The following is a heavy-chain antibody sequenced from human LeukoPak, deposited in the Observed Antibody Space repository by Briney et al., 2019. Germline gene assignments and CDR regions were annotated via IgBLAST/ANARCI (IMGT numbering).Heavy chain of an antibody. CDR2: INPNSGGT. D-gene: IGHD3-10*01. Sequence: ASVKVSCKASGYTFTGYYMHWVRQAPGQGLEWMGWINPNSGGTNYAQKFQGRVTMTRDTSISTAYMELSRLRSDDTAVYYCARSPLGAYYNWFDPWGQGTLVTVSS. CDR3: ARSPLGAYYNWFDP. V-gene: IGHV1-2*02. CDR1: GYTFTGYY. J-gene: IGHJ5*02.